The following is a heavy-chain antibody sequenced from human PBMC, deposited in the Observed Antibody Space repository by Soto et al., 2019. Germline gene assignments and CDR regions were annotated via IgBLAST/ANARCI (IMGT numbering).Heavy chain of an antibody. Sequence: EVQLVESGGGLIQPGGSLRLSCAASGFTFSSNDMNWVRQAPGKGLEWVSLIYSGGSTYYADSVKGRFTIYRDNSKNTLYLQMSSLTAEDTAVYYCATRPLLPGAPWGQGTMVTVSS. J-gene: IGHJ3*01. CDR1: GFTFSSND. V-gene: IGHV3-53*01. CDR2: IYSGGST. D-gene: IGHD3-22*01. CDR3: ATRPLLPGAP.